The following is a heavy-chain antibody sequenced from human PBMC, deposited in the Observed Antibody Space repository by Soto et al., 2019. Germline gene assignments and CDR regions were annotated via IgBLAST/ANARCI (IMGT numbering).Heavy chain of an antibody. Sequence: SETLSLTCTVSGGSISSGDYYWSWIRQPPGKGLEWIGYIYYSGSTYYNPSLKSRVTISVDTSKNQFSLKLSSVTAADTAVYYCASYAPRSYYSSSRSFDYWGQGTLVTVSS. CDR3: ASYAPRSYYSSSRSFDY. CDR1: GGSISSGDYY. V-gene: IGHV4-30-4*01. CDR2: IYYSGST. J-gene: IGHJ4*02. D-gene: IGHD3-10*01.